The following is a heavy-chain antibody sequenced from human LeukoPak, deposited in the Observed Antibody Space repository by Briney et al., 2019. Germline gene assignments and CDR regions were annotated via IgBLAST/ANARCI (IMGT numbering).Heavy chain of an antibody. D-gene: IGHD3-3*01. CDR1: GYTFTSYG. CDR3: ARGSGYYDFWSGPSYYYYMDV. J-gene: IGHJ6*03. V-gene: IGHV1-18*01. Sequence: ASVKVSCKASGYTFTSYGISWVRQAPGQGLEWMGWISAYNGNTNYAQKLQGRVTMTTDTSTSTAYMELRSLRSDDTAVYYCARGSGYYDFWSGPSYYYYMDVWGKGTTVTVSS. CDR2: ISAYNGNT.